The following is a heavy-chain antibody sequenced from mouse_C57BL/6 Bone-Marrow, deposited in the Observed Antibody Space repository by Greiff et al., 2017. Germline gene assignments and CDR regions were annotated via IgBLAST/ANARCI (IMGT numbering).Heavy chain of an antibody. J-gene: IGHJ1*03. V-gene: IGHV5-9-1*02. D-gene: IGHD1-1*01. Sequence: EVMLVESGEGLVKPGGSLKLSCAASGFTFSSYAMSWVRQTPEKRLEWVAYISSGGDYIYYADTVKGRFTISRDNARNTLYLQMSSLNSEDTAMYYCTRAVITTVVDGYFDVWGTGTTVTVSS. CDR1: GFTFSSYA. CDR2: ISSGGDYI. CDR3: TRAVITTVVDGYFDV.